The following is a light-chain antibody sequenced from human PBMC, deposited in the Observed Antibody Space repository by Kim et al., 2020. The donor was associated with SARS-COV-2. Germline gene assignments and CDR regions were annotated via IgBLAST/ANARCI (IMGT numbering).Light chain of an antibody. CDR2: GKY. V-gene: IGLV3-19*01. CDR1: SLRKYY. Sequence: SELTQDPAVSVALGQTVRLTCQGDSLRKYYATWYQQRPGQAPTLVLYGKYDRPSGIPDRFSGSASGNTASLTNTGAQAEDEGDYYCSSRDSTGDHVVFGGGTQLTVL. J-gene: IGLJ3*02. CDR3: SSRDSTGDHVV.